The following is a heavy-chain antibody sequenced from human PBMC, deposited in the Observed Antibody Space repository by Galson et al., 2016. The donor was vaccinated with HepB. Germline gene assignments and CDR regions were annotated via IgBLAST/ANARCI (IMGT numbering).Heavy chain of an antibody. CDR1: GYTLSDLS. CDR3: VIDPQV. J-gene: IGHJ4*02. Sequence: SVKVSCKVSGYTLSDLSVYWVRLAPGKGLKSMGGIDREDGDTMYAQKFQGRVTTTEDTSTDTAYMELRSLRSEDTALYYCVIDPQVWGQGTLVTVSS. V-gene: IGHV1-24*01. CDR2: IDREDGDT.